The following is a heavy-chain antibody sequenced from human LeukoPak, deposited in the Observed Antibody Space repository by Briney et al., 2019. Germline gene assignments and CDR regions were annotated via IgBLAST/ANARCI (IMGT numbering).Heavy chain of an antibody. CDR2: FDPEDGET. CDR3: ATHTISGVVTYASLI. CDR1: GYTGIELS. D-gene: IGHD3-3*01. Sequence: ASVKVSCKLSGYTGIELSMHWVQQVPGKGLEWMGGFDPEDGETKYAQKFRGRVTMTEDTSTDTAYMELSRLTSEDTAVYYCATHTISGVVTYASLIWGRGTLVTVSS. V-gene: IGHV1-24*01. J-gene: IGHJ3*02.